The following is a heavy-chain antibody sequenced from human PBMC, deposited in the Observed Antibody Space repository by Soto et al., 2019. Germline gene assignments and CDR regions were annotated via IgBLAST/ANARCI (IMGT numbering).Heavy chain of an antibody. CDR1: GFTFSTYS. CDR3: ARARSRNTNMDY. CDR2: ISSSRGYT. Sequence: ESGGGLVKPGGSLRLSCAASGFTFSTYSMNWVRQAPGKGLEWVSSISSSRGYTSYADSVKGRFTISRDNAKNSLFLQMDSLRYDDTAVYYCARARSRNTNMDYWGQGTLVTVSS. D-gene: IGHD1-1*01. J-gene: IGHJ4*02. V-gene: IGHV3-21*01.